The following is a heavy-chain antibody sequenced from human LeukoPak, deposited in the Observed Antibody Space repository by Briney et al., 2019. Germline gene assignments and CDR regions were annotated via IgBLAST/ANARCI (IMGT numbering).Heavy chain of an antibody. V-gene: IGHV3-30*04. CDR1: GFTFSSYA. CDR3: AREVDTGELHLDY. D-gene: IGHD1-7*01. CDR2: ISYDGSNK. J-gene: IGHJ4*02. Sequence: GRSLRLSCAASGFTFSSYAMHWVRQAPGKGLEWVAVISYDGSNKYYADSVKGRFTISRDNSKNTLYLQMNSLRAEDTAVYYCAREVDTGELHLDYWGQGTLVTVSS.